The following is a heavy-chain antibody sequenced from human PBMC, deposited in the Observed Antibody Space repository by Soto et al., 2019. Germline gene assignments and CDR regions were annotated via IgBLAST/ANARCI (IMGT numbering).Heavy chain of an antibody. Sequence: GGSLRLSCAASGFTFSGSAMHWVRQASGKGLEWVGRIRSKANSYATAYAASVKGRFTISRDDSKNTAYLQMNSLKTEDTAVYYCTRRQDNLGDYWGQGTLVTVSS. CDR3: TRRQDNLGDY. V-gene: IGHV3-73*01. J-gene: IGHJ4*02. CDR2: IRSKANSYAT. CDR1: GFTFSGSA.